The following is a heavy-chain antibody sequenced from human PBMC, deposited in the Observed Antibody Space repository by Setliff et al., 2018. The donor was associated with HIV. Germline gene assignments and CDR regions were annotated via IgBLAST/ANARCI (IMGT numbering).Heavy chain of an antibody. D-gene: IGHD5-12*01. CDR1: GGTFSSYA. J-gene: IGHJ3*02. V-gene: IGHV1-69*05. Sequence: SVKVSCKASGGTFSSYAISWVRQAPGQGLEWMGGIIPIFGTANYAQKFEGRVTITTDESTSTAYVELSSLRSEDAAVYYCARQNYDGNSWDIWGQGTMVTVS. CDR3: ARQNYDGNSWDI. CDR2: IIPIFGTA.